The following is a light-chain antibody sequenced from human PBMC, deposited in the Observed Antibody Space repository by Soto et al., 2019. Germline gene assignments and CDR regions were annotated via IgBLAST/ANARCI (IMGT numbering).Light chain of an antibody. V-gene: IGLV2-14*01. CDR3: NSYTSTSTLV. CDR2: EVS. Sequence: SALTQPASVSGSPGQSITISCTGTSSDVGGYNFVSWYQQYPGKAPKLMIYEVSNRPSGVSNRFSGSKSGNTASLTISGLQAEDEADYYCNSYTSTSTLVFGTGTKVTVL. J-gene: IGLJ1*01. CDR1: SSDVGGYNF.